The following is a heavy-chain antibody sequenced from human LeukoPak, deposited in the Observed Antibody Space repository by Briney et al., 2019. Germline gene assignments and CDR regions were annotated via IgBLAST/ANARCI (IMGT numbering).Heavy chain of an antibody. J-gene: IGHJ4*02. CDR2: ITGDGSST. CDR1: GFTFGDYA. CDR3: EKIGGWLQITDY. D-gene: IGHD5-24*01. Sequence: GGSLRLSCAASGFTFGDYAMHSVRQAPGKGLEWVSLITGDGSSTYYADSVKGRFTISRDNSKNSLYLQMNSLRTEDTELYYCEKIGGWLQITDYWGQGTLVTVSS. V-gene: IGHV3-43*02.